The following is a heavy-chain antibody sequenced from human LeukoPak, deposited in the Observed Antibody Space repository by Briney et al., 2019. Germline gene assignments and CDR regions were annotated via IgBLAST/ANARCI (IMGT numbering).Heavy chain of an antibody. CDR2: IYSGGST. J-gene: IGHJ6*02. CDR1: GFTVSSNY. D-gene: IGHD2-21*01. CDR3: ARPRILTAYYYYGMDV. Sequence: GGSLRLSCAASGFTVSSNYMSWVRQAPGKGLEWVSVIYSGGSTYYADSVKGRFTISRDNSKNTLYLQMNSLRAEDTAVYYCARPRILTAYYYYGMDVWGRGTTVTVSS. V-gene: IGHV3-53*01.